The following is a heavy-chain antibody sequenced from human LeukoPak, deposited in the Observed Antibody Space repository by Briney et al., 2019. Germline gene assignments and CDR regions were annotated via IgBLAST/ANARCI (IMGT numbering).Heavy chain of an antibody. CDR3: AKVAYYEILKSWFDY. V-gene: IGHV3-23*01. D-gene: IGHD3-9*01. J-gene: IGHJ4*02. Sequence: GGSLRLSCAASGFSFDNYGMSWVRQAPGKGLEWVSTISGSGGSTYYADSVKGRFTISRDNSKNTLYLQMNSLRAEDTAVYYCAKVAYYEILKSWFDYWGQGTLVTVSS. CDR2: ISGSGGST. CDR1: GFSFDNYG.